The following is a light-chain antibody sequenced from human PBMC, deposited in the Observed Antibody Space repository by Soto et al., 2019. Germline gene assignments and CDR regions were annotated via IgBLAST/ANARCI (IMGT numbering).Light chain of an antibody. CDR3: QSYDSSLSGYVV. Sequence: QPVLTQPPSVSGAPGQRVTISCTVSSSNIGAGYDVHWYQQLPGTAPKLLIYGNSNRPSGVPDRFSGSKSGTSASLAITGLQAEDEADYYCQSYDSSLSGYVVFGGGTKVTVL. J-gene: IGLJ2*01. V-gene: IGLV1-40*01. CDR2: GNS. CDR1: SSNIGAGYD.